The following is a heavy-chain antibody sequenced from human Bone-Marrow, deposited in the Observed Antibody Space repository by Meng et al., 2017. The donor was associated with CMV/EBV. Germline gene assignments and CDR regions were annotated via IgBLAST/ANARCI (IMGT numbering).Heavy chain of an antibody. CDR2: INSLNGDT. J-gene: IGHJ4*02. V-gene: IGHV1-18*01. CDR1: GYTFISYD. D-gene: IGHD3-10*01. CDR3: ARGGGEYDFDF. Sequence: KISCKPAGYTFISYDINWVRQAPGQGLEWLGWINSLNGDTKYAQKVQGRVSLTTDTNRRTVYMEVRSLTSDDTAVYYCARGGGEYDFDFWGQGTLVTVSS.